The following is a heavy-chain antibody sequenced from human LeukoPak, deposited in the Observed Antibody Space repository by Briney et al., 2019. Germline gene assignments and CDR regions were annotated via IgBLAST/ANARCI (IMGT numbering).Heavy chain of an antibody. V-gene: IGHV4-39*07. D-gene: IGHD3-16*01. J-gene: IGHJ6*03. Sequence: ASETLSLTCAVSGGSISSSSYYWGWIRQPPGKGLEWIGSIYYSGSTYYNPSLKSRVTISVDTSKNQFSLKLSSVTAADTAVYYCARETSQKGAHYMDVWGKGTTVTISS. CDR2: IYYSGST. CDR1: GGSISSSSYY. CDR3: ARETSQKGAHYMDV.